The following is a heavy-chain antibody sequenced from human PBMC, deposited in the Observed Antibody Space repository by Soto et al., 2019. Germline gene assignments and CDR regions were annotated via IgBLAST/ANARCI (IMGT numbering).Heavy chain of an antibody. J-gene: IGHJ4*02. Sequence: EVQLLESGGGLVQPGGSLRLSCAASGFTFSSYAIIWIRQVPGKGLEWVSGLYGSGRGIHYADSVKGRFTISRDNSAYSVYLQMNNLRVEDSAIYYCAKDAVSGDGVWLAHDWGQGTVVTVPS. CDR1: GFTFSSYA. D-gene: IGHD4-17*01. CDR3: AKDAVSGDGVWLAHD. CDR2: LYGSGRGI. V-gene: IGHV3-23*01.